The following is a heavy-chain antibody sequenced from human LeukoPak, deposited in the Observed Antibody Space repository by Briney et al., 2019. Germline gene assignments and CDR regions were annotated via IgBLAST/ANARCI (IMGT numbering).Heavy chain of an antibody. D-gene: IGHD5-18*01. CDR3: AKDRRYSYGYHYFGY. CDR1: GFTFSSYA. J-gene: IGHJ4*02. CDR2: ISGSGGST. Sequence: PGGSLRLSCAASGFTFSSYAMSWVRQAPGKGLEWVSAISGSGGSTYYADSVKGRFTISRDNSKSTLYLQMNSLRAEDTAVYYCAKDRRYSYGYHYFGYWGQGTLVTVSS. V-gene: IGHV3-23*01.